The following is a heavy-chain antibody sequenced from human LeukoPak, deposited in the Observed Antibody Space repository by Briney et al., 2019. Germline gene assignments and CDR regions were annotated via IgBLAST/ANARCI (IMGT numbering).Heavy chain of an antibody. Sequence: ASVKVSCKASGGSFTNCPFHWVRQAPGQGLEWMGGIIPMFGSTDYAQKFQGRLTITADESTTTAYMELSSLRSEDTAVYYCARLSSHYGDYKVDPWGQGTLVTVSS. CDR1: GGSFTNCP. J-gene: IGHJ5*02. CDR2: IIPMFGST. V-gene: IGHV1-69*13. CDR3: ARLSSHYGDYKVDP. D-gene: IGHD4-17*01.